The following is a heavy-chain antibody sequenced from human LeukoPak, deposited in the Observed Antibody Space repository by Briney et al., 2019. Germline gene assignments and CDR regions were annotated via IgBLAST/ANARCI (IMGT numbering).Heavy chain of an antibody. D-gene: IGHD2-2*03. CDR3: ASGHCSSTSCYLYYYMDV. V-gene: IGHV1-18*01. J-gene: IGHJ6*03. CDR2: ISAYNGNT. Sequence: ASVKVSCKASGYTFTSYGISWVRQAPGQGLEWMGWISAYNGNTNYAQKLQGRVTMTTDTSTSTAYMELRSLRSDVTAVYYCASGHCSSTSCYLYYYMDVWGKGTTVTVSS. CDR1: GYTFTSYG.